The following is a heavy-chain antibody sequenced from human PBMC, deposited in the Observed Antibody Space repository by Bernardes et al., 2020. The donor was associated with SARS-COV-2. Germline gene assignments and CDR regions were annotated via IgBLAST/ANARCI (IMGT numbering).Heavy chain of an antibody. D-gene: IGHD3-3*01. Sequence: GGSLRLSCAASGFTFSSYAMHWVRQAPGKGLEWVAVISYDGSNKYYADSVKGRFTISRDNSKNTLYLQMNSLRAEDTAVYYCARDLTYYDFWSGYLPRPDPGYYYYYYGMDVWGQGTTVTVSS. CDR2: ISYDGSNK. CDR3: ARDLTYYDFWSGYLPRPDPGYYYYYYGMDV. V-gene: IGHV3-30-3*01. J-gene: IGHJ6*02. CDR1: GFTFSSYA.